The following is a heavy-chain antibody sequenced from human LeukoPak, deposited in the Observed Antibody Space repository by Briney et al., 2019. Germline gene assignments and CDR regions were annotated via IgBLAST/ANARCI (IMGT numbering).Heavy chain of an antibody. CDR2: INPNSGGT. J-gene: IGHJ4*02. Sequence: WASVKVSCKASGYTFTGHYMHWVRQAPGQGLEWMGWINPNSGGTKYAQKFQGRVTLTRDTSISTAYMELSRLRCDDTAVYYCATRPSGSDRFFPYFDYWGQGTLVTVSS. CDR1: GYTFTGHY. V-gene: IGHV1-2*02. CDR3: ATRPSGSDRFFPYFDY. D-gene: IGHD1-1*01.